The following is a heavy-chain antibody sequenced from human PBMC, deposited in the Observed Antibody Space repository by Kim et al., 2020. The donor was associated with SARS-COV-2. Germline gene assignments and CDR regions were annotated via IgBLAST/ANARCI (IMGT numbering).Heavy chain of an antibody. V-gene: IGHV4-59*01. Sequence: SETLSLTCTVSGGSISSYYWSWIRQPPGKGLEWIGYIYYSGSTNYNPSLKSRVTISVDTSKNQFSLKLSSVTAADTAVYYCARVGSGWYRYFDLWGRGTLVTVSS. CDR2: IYYSGST. D-gene: IGHD6-19*01. J-gene: IGHJ2*01. CDR1: GGSISSYY. CDR3: ARVGSGWYRYFDL.